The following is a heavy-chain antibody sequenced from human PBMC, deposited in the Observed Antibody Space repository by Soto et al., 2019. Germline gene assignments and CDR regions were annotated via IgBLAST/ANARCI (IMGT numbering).Heavy chain of an antibody. D-gene: IGHD3-16*01. V-gene: IGHV3-9*01. Sequence: GGSLRLSCAASGFTFDDYAMHWVRQTPGKGLEWVSGISWNSAIIGYADSVKGRFTISRDNAKNSLYLQMNSLRAEDTALYYCAKGFMHIGGPLVFWGQGTRVTVSS. CDR1: GFTFDDYA. CDR2: ISWNSAII. J-gene: IGHJ4*02. CDR3: AKGFMHIGGPLVF.